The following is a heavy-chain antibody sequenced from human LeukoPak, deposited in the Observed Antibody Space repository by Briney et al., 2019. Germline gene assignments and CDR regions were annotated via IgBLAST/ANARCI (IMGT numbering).Heavy chain of an antibody. Sequence: GALRLSCAASGFTFGSYGMSWVRQAPGKGLEWVSAISGSGGSTYYADSVKGRFTISRGNSKNTLYLQMNSLRAEDTAVYYCAKARPWSGHCSSTSCGFPSVDYWGQGTLVTVSS. CDR3: AKARPWSGHCSSTSCGFPSVDY. V-gene: IGHV3-23*01. CDR1: GFTFGSYG. CDR2: ISGSGGST. D-gene: IGHD2-2*01. J-gene: IGHJ4*02.